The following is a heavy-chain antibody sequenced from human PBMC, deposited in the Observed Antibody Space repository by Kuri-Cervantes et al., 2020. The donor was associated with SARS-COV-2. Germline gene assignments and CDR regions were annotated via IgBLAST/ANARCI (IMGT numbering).Heavy chain of an antibody. Sequence: SVKVSCKASGGTFSSYAISWVRQAPGQGLEWMGGIIPIFGTANYAQKFQGRVTITADESTSTAYMELSSLRSEDTAVYYCARAGVAGYSSGWNPYYYYGMGVWGQGTTVTVSS. D-gene: IGHD6-19*01. CDR2: IIPIFGTA. V-gene: IGHV1-69*13. J-gene: IGHJ6*02. CDR3: ARAGVAGYSSGWNPYYYYGMGV. CDR1: GGTFSSYA.